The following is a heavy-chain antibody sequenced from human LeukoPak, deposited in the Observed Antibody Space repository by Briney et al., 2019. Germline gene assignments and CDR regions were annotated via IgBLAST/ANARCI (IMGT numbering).Heavy chain of an antibody. J-gene: IGHJ4*02. V-gene: IGHV1-2*04. CDR3: ARGAHSYSSGWYSYYFDY. D-gene: IGHD6-19*01. CDR2: INPNSGGT. Sequence: VASVKVSCKASGYTFTSYYMHWVRQAPGQGLEWMGWINPNSGGTNYAQKFQGWVTMTRDTSISTAYMELSRLRSDDTAVYYCARGAHSYSSGWYSYYFDYWGQGTLVTVSS. CDR1: GYTFTSYY.